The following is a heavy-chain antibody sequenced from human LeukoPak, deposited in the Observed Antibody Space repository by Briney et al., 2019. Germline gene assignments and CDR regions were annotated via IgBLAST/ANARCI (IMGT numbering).Heavy chain of an antibody. CDR3: ARAHIAVAGAVDY. Sequence: PGGSLRLSCAASGFTFSSYSMNWVRQAPGKGLEWVSSISSSSSYIYYADSVKGRFTISRDNAKNSLYLQMNSLRTEDTAVYYCARAHIAVAGAVDYWGQGTLVTVSS. D-gene: IGHD6-19*01. CDR2: ISSSSSYI. J-gene: IGHJ4*02. CDR1: GFTFSSYS. V-gene: IGHV3-21*01.